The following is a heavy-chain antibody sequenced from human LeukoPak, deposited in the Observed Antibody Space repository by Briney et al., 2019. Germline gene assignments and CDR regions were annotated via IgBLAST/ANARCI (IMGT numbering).Heavy chain of an antibody. J-gene: IGHJ4*02. CDR1: GGSISSGGYY. CDR2: IYYSGST. CDR3: ASKVAATPGSPLEDY. Sequence: PSQTLSLTCAVSGGSISSGGYYWSWLRQHPGQGLEWIGYIYYSGSTYYNPSLKSRVTISVDTSKNQFSLKLSSVTAADTAVYYCASKVAATPGSPLEDYWGQGTLVTVSS. V-gene: IGHV4-31*11. D-gene: IGHD2-15*01.